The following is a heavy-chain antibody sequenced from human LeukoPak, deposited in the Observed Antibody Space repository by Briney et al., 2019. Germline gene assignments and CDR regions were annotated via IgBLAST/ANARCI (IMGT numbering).Heavy chain of an antibody. CDR3: AKGRGGYDYSPRDYFDY. Sequence: LPGGSLRLSCAASGFTFSSYAMSWVRKAPGKGLEWVSAISGSGGSTYYADPVKGRFTISRDNSKNTLYLQMNSLRAEDTAVYYCAKGRGGYDYSPRDYFDYWGQGTLVTVSS. J-gene: IGHJ4*02. CDR1: GFTFSSYA. CDR2: ISGSGGST. V-gene: IGHV3-23*01. D-gene: IGHD5-12*01.